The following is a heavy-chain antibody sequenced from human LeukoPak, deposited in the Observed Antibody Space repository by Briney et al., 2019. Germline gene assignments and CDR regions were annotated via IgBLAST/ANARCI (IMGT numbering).Heavy chain of an antibody. CDR3: ARDGEFDY. J-gene: IGHJ4*02. CDR1: GFTFSDHY. V-gene: IGHV3-72*01. Sequence: GGSLRLSCAASGFTFSDHYMDWVRQAPGKGLEWVGRARNKANTFTTENAASVKGRFTISRDDSKNSLYLQMNSLKTEDTAVYYCARDGEFDYWGQGTLVTVSS. CDR2: ARNKANTFTT.